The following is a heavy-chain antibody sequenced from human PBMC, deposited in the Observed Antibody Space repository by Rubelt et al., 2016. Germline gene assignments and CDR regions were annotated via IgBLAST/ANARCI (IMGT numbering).Heavy chain of an antibody. CDR3: AALGYHSDFDY. Sequence: QVQLVQSGSELKKPGASVKVSCKASGYTFINFPINWVRQAPGQGLEWMGWSNRNTGNPTYAQGIRGRFVFSLDTSVSTAYLQISSLKAEDTAVYYCAALGYHSDFDYWGQGTLVTVSS. CDR1: GYTFINFP. V-gene: IGHV7-4-1*02. D-gene: IGHD1-1*01. J-gene: IGHJ4*02. CDR2: SNRNTGNP.